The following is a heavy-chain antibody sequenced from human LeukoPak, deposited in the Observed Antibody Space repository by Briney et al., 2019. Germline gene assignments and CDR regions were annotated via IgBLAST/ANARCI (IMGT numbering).Heavy chain of an antibody. CDR2: ISGSGCTT. CDR3: AKMRGIQVWLSDF. V-gene: IGHV3-23*01. D-gene: IGHD5-18*01. J-gene: IGHJ4*02. CDR1: GFTFSSYA. Sequence: GGSLRLSCTASGFTFSSYAMSWVRQAPGKGLEWVSAISGSGCTTYYADSVKGRFTLSRDNSKNTLYLQMNSLRAEDTAVYYCAKMRGIQVWLSDFWGQGSLVTVSS.